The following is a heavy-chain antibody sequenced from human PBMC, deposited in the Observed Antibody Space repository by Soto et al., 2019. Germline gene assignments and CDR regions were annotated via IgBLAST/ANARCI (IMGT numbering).Heavy chain of an antibody. CDR2: INPTNGGT. Sequence: QVQLVQSGAEVKKPGASVRLSCKASGYTFTGYYTHWVRQAPGQGLEWMGIINPTNGGTAYAQEFQGRVTMTRDTSTTTVYVEVSSLRSEDTAVYFCAREGSSGWAFDYWGQGTLVTVSS. D-gene: IGHD6-19*01. V-gene: IGHV1-46*01. J-gene: IGHJ4*02. CDR3: AREGSSGWAFDY. CDR1: GYTFTGYY.